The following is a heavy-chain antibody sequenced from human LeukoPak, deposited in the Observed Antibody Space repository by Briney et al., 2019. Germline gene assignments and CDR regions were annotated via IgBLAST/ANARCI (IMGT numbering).Heavy chain of an antibody. V-gene: IGHV4-39*01. J-gene: IGHJ4*02. CDR1: GGSISSSSYY. D-gene: IGHD3-22*01. CDR3: ALVVVITSTFHFDY. Sequence: SQTLSLTCAVSGGSISSSSYYWGWIRQPPGKGLEWIGSIYYSGSTYYNPSLKSRVTISVDTSKNQFSLKLSSVTAADTAVYYCALVVVITSTFHFDYWGQGTLVTVSS. CDR2: IYYSGST.